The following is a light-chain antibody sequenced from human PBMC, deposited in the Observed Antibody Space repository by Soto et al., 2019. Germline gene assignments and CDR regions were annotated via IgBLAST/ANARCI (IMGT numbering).Light chain of an antibody. J-gene: IGKJ2*01. CDR1: ESVSSRY. CDR3: QQYGSSPPYA. Sequence: EIVLTQSPGTLSLSPGERATPSCRASESVSSRYLAWYRQKPGQAPRLLIYGASSRATGIPDRFSGSGSGTDFTLTISRLEPEDFAVYYCQQYGSSPPYAFGQGTKLEIK. V-gene: IGKV3-20*01. CDR2: GAS.